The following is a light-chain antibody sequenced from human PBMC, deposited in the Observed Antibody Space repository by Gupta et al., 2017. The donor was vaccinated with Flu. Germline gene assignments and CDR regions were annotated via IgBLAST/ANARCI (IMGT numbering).Light chain of an antibody. CDR1: RSNIGSNS. Sequence: QSVLAQTPSASGTPGQRVTISCSGSRSNIGSNSVNWYQQVPGTSPKLLMYSSNQRPSGVPDRFAGSKSGTSASLAISGLQSEDEADYYCAAWDDSLNGHYVFGTGTKVTVL. CDR3: AAWDDSLNGHYV. J-gene: IGLJ1*01. V-gene: IGLV1-44*01. CDR2: SSN.